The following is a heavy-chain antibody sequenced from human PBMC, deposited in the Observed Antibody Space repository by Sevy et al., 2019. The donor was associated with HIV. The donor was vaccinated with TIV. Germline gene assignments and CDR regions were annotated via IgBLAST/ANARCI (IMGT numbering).Heavy chain of an antibody. CDR1: GGIFRSYG. V-gene: IGHV1-69*13. CDR2: IIPILGSV. J-gene: IGHJ6*02. CDR3: ARTVGATEYYYYYYGMDV. Sequence: ASVKVSCKASGGIFRSYGISWVRQAPGQGLEWMGGIIPILGSVNYAQKFQGRVTITADESTQTAYMELSSLRSDDTAVYYCARTVGATEYYYYYYGMDVWGQGTTVTVSS. D-gene: IGHD1-26*01.